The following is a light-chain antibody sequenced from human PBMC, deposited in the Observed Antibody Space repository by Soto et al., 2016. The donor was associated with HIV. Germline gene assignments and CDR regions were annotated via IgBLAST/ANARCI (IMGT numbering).Light chain of an antibody. Sequence: SYELTQPPSVSVAPGKTARITCGGNNIGSKSVHWYQQKPGQAPVLVVYDDSDRPSGIPERFSGSNSGNTATLTISRVEVGDEADYYCQVWDSSSDHRVFGGGTKLTVL. CDR2: DDS. CDR1: NIGSKS. CDR3: QVWDSSSDHRV. V-gene: IGLV3-21*03. J-gene: IGLJ3*02.